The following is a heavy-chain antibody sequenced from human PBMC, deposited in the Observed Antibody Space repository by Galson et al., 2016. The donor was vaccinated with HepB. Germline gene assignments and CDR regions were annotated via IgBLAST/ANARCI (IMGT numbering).Heavy chain of an antibody. J-gene: IGHJ3*02. V-gene: IGHV5-51*01. CDR3: ARHGGMTTYAFDI. Sequence: QSGAEVKKPGESLKISCKGSGYNFTSYWIAWVRQMPGKGLEWMGIIYPGDSDTRYSRSFQGQVTISVDKSLSTAYLQWSSLKASDTAMYYCARHGGMTTYAFDIWGQGTMVTVSS. CDR2: IYPGDSDT. D-gene: IGHD4-11*01. CDR1: GYNFTSYW.